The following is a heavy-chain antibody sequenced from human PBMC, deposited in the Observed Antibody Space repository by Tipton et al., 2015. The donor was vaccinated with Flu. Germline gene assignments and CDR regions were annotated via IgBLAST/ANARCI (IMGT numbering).Heavy chain of an antibody. Sequence: QSGPEVKKPGSSVKVSCKASGGTFSSYAISWVRQAPGQGLEWMGGIIPIFGTANYAQKFQGRVTITADESTSTAYMELSSLRSEDTAVYYCARETVLRFLEWNGSPWFDPWGQGTLVTVSS. CDR3: ARETVLRFLEWNGSPWFDP. CDR2: IIPIFGTA. D-gene: IGHD3-3*01. J-gene: IGHJ5*02. V-gene: IGHV1-69*01. CDR1: GGTFSSYA.